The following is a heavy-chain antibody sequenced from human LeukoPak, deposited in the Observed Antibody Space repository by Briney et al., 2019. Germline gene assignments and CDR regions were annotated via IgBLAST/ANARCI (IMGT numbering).Heavy chain of an antibody. D-gene: IGHD3-10*01. V-gene: IGHV3-69-1*01. CDR3: AREFPMGIPAAFDP. J-gene: IGHJ5*02. CDR1: GFTFSNYN. Sequence: GGSLRLSCVASGFTFSNYNMNWVRQAPGQGLEWVSYISTGSSTFYADSVKGRFTISRDNGKNSLYLQMNSLRDEDTAVYYCAREFPMGIPAAFDPWGQGTLVTVSS. CDR2: ISTGSST.